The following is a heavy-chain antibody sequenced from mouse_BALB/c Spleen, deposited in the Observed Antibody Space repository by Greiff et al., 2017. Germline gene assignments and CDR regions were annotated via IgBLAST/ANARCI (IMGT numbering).Heavy chain of an antibody. CDR2: IFPGDGST. J-gene: IGHJ2*01. V-gene: IGHV1S56*01. D-gene: IGHD1-1*01. CDR1: GYTFTSYD. CDR3: ARGDYYGSSYGNFDY. Sequence: VQRVESGAELVKPGASVKLSCKASGYTFTSYDINWVRQRPEQGLEWIGWIFPGDGSTKYNEKFKGKATLTADKSSSTAYMQLSSLTSENSAVYFCARGDYYGSSYGNFDYWGQGTTLTVSS.